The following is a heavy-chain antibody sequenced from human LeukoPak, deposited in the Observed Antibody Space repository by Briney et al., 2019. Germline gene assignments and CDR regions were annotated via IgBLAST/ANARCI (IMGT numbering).Heavy chain of an antibody. Sequence: GGSLRLSCAASGFTFSSYAMHWVRQAPGKGLEWVAVISYDGSNKYYADSVKGRFIISRDNSKNTLYLQMNSLRAEDTAVYYCARDPSYDFWSGYFLLFYGMDVWGQGTTVTVSS. CDR1: GFTFSSYA. CDR3: ARDPSYDFWSGYFLLFYGMDV. J-gene: IGHJ6*02. CDR2: ISYDGSNK. D-gene: IGHD3-3*01. V-gene: IGHV3-30-3*01.